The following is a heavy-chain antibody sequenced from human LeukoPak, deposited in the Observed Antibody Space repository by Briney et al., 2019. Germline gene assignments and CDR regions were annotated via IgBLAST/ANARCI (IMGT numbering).Heavy chain of an antibody. V-gene: IGHV4-59*08. CDR1: GGSISNYY. D-gene: IGHD5-18*01. Sequence: SETLSLTCTVSGGSISNYYWSWIRQPPGKGLEWTGYIYYSGSTNYNPSLKSRVTISVDTSKNQFSLKVSSVTAADTAVYYCARHLYSYDLVDYWGQGTLVTVSS. CDR2: IYYSGST. CDR3: ARHLYSYDLVDY. J-gene: IGHJ4*02.